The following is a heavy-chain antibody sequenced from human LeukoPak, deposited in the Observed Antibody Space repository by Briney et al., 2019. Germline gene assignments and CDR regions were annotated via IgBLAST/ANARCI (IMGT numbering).Heavy chain of an antibody. CDR2: IYPGDSDT. D-gene: IGHD3-16*01. V-gene: IGHV5-51*01. Sequence: GESLQISCKGSGSIFTSYWIGWGRQLPGKGLEWMGIIYPGDSDTRYSPSFEGQDTISADKSSSTAYLQWSSLKPSDPALYYFARQFRWGGKVHFDYWGQGTLVTVS. CDR3: ARQFRWGGKVHFDY. J-gene: IGHJ4*02. CDR1: GSIFTSYW.